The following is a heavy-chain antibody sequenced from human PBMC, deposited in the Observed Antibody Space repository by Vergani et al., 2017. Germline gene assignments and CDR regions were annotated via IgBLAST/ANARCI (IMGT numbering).Heavy chain of an antibody. CDR3: AREPPLTGFFDY. CDR1: GYTFTGYY. D-gene: IGHD3-9*01. J-gene: IGHJ4*02. V-gene: IGHV1-46*03. CDR2: ISPDGFST. Sequence: QVQLVQSGSELKKPGASVKVSCKASGYTFTGYYIHWVRQAPEQGLEWVGVISPDGFSTFYAQKFQGRVTITRDTSTSTVYVEVTSLRSDDTAVYYCAREPPLTGFFDYWGQGTLVTVSS.